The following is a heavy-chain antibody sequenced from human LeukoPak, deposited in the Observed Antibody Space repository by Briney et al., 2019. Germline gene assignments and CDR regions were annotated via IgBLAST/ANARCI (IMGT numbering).Heavy chain of an antibody. D-gene: IGHD1-26*01. V-gene: IGHV3-11*01. CDR1: GFTFSDYY. CDR2: ISSSGSTI. J-gene: IGHJ4*02. CDR3: AKPQLGATYYYFDY. Sequence: PGGSLRLSCAASGFTFSDYYMSWIRQAPGKGLEWVSYISSSGSTIYYADSVKGRFTISRDNTKNSLYLQMNSLRAEDTAVYYCAKPQLGATYYYFDYWGQGTLVTVSS.